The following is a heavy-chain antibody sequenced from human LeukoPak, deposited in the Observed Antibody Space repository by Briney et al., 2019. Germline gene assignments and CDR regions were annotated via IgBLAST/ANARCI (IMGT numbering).Heavy chain of an antibody. D-gene: IGHD6-19*01. CDR3: ARLWAVAGTVDDY. J-gene: IGHJ4*02. CDR1: GFTLSTYW. CDR2: IKQDGSEK. Sequence: AGSLRLSCAASGFTLSTYWMSWVGQAPGKRPEWVANIKQDGSEKYYVDSVKGRFTISRDNARNSLYLQMNSLRAEDTAVYYCARLWAVAGTVDDYWGQGTLVTVSS. V-gene: IGHV3-7*01.